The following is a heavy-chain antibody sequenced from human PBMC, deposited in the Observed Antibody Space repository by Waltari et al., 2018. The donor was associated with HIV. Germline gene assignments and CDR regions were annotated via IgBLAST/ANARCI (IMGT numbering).Heavy chain of an antibody. CDR2: IYTSRST. V-gene: IGHV4-61*02. CDR1: VGSISSGSYY. Sequence: QVQLQESGPGLVKPSQPLSLTCTVSVGSISSGSYYWCWIRHPAGKGLVGIGRIYTSRSTNYNPSLKSRVTISVDTSKNQFSLKLSSVTAADTAVYYCARVSTVVTPYFDLWGRGTLVTVSS. J-gene: IGHJ2*01. CDR3: ARVSTVVTPYFDL. D-gene: IGHD4-17*01.